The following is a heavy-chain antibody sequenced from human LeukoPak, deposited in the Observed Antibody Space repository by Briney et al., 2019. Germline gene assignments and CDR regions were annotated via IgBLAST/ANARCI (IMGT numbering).Heavy chain of an antibody. CDR1: GGSISSYY. D-gene: IGHD6-13*01. V-gene: IGHV4-38-2*01. J-gene: IGHJ6*03. CDR2: IYHSGST. CDR3: ARADYSSTWSHDYYYMDV. Sequence: PSETLSPTCAVSGGSISSYYWGWIRQPPGKGLEWIGSIYHSGSTYYNPSLKSRVTISVDTSKNQFSLKLSSVTAADTAVYYCARADYSSTWSHDYYYMDVWGKGTTVTVSS.